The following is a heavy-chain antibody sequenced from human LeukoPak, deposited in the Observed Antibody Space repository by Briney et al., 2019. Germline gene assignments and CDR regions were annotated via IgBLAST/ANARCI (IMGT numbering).Heavy chain of an antibody. J-gene: IGHJ6*04. Sequence: PGGSLRLSCAASGFTFTTYGMDWVRQAPGKGLEWVSGIVGSGSTIYYADSVKGRFTISRDNAKNSLYLQMNSLRAEDTAVYYCAELGITMIGGVWGKGTTVTISS. CDR2: IVGSGSTI. D-gene: IGHD3-10*02. V-gene: IGHV3-48*04. CDR1: GFTFTTYG. CDR3: AELGITMIGGV.